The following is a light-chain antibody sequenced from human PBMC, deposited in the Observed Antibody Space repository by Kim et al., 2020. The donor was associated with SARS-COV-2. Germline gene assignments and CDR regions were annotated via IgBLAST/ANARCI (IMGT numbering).Light chain of an antibody. V-gene: IGKV4-1*01. CDR1: QSVLYSANNKNY. CDR3: QQYYSTPIT. J-gene: IGKJ5*01. CDR2: WAS. Sequence: ATINCKSSQSVLYSANNKNYLAWYQQKPGQPPKLLIYWASTRESGVPDRFSGSGSGTDFTLTISSLQAEDVAVYYCQQYYSTPITFGQGTRLEIK.